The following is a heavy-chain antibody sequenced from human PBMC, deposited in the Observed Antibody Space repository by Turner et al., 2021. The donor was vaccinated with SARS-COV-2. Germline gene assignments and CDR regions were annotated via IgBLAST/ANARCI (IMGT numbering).Heavy chain of an antibody. Sequence: QVQLVQSGAEVRKPGASVKVSCQASGNTFIGPYLHWVREAPGQGLEWMGGIIPIFGTANYAQKFQGRVTITADESTSTAYMELSSLRSEDTAVYYCVRWSYYDSSGYSLDYWGQGTLVTVSS. CDR2: IIPIFGTA. D-gene: IGHD3-22*01. CDR3: VRWSYYDSSGYSLDY. V-gene: IGHV1-69*01. CDR1: GNTFIGPY. J-gene: IGHJ4*02.